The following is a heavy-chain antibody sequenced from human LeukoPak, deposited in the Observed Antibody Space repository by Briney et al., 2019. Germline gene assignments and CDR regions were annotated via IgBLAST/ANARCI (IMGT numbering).Heavy chain of an antibody. V-gene: IGHV4-4*07. Sequence: SETLSLTCTVSGGSISSYYWSWIRQPAGKGLEWIGRIYTSGSTNYNPSLRSRITISVDTSKNQFSLKVSSVTAADTAVYYCATDFGDSSGWYRFWGQGTLVTVSS. CDR2: IYTSGST. D-gene: IGHD6-19*01. J-gene: IGHJ4*02. CDR3: ATDFGDSSGWYRF. CDR1: GGSISSYY.